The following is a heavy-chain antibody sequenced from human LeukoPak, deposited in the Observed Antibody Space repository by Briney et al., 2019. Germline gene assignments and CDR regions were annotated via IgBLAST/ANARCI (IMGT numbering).Heavy chain of an antibody. D-gene: IGHD5-12*01. J-gene: IGHJ3*02. V-gene: IGHV4-59*08. CDR3: ARSGYSGYDDAFDI. Sequence: SETLSLTCTVSGGSIGSYYWSWIRQPPGKGLEWIGYIYYSGSTNYNPSLKSRVTISVDTSKNQFSLKLSSVTAADTAVYYCARSGYSGYDDAFDIWGQGTMVTVPS. CDR2: IYYSGST. CDR1: GGSIGSYY.